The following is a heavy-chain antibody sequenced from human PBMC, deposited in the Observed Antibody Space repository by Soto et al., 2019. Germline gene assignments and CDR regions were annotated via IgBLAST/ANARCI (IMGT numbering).Heavy chain of an antibody. V-gene: IGHV3-21*01. CDR2: ISSSGSYI. D-gene: IGHD3-22*01. J-gene: IGHJ4*02. Sequence: GALRLSCAASGFTFSSYSMKWVRQAPGKGLEWVSSISSSGSYIYYADSVKGRFTISRDNAKNSLYLQMNSLRAEDTAVYYCARDYFDSSGYYPVWGQGTLVTVSS. CDR1: GFTFSSYS. CDR3: ARDYFDSSGYYPV.